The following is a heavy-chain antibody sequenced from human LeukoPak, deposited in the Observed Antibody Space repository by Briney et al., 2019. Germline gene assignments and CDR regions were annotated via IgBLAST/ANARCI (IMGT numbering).Heavy chain of an antibody. CDR2: IYYSGST. V-gene: IGHV4-39*01. D-gene: IGHD3-22*01. Sequence: SETLSLTCTVSGGSISSSSYYWGWIRQPPGKGLEWIGSIYYSGSTYYNPSLKSRVTISVYTSKNQFSLKLSSVTAADTAVYYCARRTYYYDSSGYPHPDGMDVWGQGTTVTVSS. CDR3: ARRTYYYDSSGYPHPDGMDV. CDR1: GGSISSSSYY. J-gene: IGHJ6*02.